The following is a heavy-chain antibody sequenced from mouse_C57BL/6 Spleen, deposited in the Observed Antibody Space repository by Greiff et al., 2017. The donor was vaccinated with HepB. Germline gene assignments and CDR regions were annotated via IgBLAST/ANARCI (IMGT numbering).Heavy chain of an antibody. V-gene: IGHV14-1*01. Sequence: EVQLQQSGAELVRPGASVKLSCTASGFNIKDYYMHWVKQRPEQGLEWIGRIDPEDGDTEYAPKFQGKATMTADTSSNTAYLQLSSLTSEDTAVYYCTTEGIRYWFAYWGQGTLVTVSA. CDR2: IDPEDGDT. CDR3: TTEGIRYWFAY. J-gene: IGHJ3*01. CDR1: GFNIKDYY. D-gene: IGHD1-1*01.